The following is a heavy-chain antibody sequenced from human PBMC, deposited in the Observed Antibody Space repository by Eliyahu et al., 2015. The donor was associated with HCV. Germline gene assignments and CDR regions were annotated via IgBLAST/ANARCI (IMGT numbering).Heavy chain of an antibody. V-gene: IGHV1-69*06. CDR2: IIPISGTT. CDR3: ASFFCSSSSCSWLNWFDR. Sequence: QVQLVQSGAEVKKPGSSXXVSCKAXGGXXXSYAISWVRQAPGQGLEWMGGIIPISGTTKKAQRFQGRVTITADNSTSTVYMEMSSLRSEDTAVYFCASFFCSSSSCSWLNWFDRWGQGTLVTVSS. D-gene: IGHD2-2*01. CDR1: GGXXXSYA. J-gene: IGHJ5*02.